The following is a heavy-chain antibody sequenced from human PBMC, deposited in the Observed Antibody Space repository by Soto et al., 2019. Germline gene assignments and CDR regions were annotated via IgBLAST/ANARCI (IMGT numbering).Heavy chain of an antibody. V-gene: IGHV4-34*01. CDR3: ARVQLPGWYFDL. D-gene: IGHD3-10*01. Sequence: SETLSLTCAVYGGSFSGYYWSWIRQPPGKGLEWIGEINHSGSTNYNPSLKSRVTISVDTSKNQFSLKLSSVTAADTAVYYCARVQLPGWYFDLWGRGTLVTVSS. CDR2: INHSGST. CDR1: GGSFSGYY. J-gene: IGHJ2*01.